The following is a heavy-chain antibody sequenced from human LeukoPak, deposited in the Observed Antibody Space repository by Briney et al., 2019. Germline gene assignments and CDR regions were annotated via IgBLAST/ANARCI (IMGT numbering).Heavy chain of an antibody. D-gene: IGHD2-21*02. V-gene: IGHV3-30-3*01. CDR2: ISYDGSNK. CDR3: ARDLVVVTAILDY. CDR1: GFTSSSYA. J-gene: IGHJ4*02. Sequence: GGSLRLSCAASGFTSSSYAMHWVRQAPGKGLEWVAVISYDGSNKYYADSVKGRFTISRDNSKNTLYLQMNSLRAEDTAVYYCARDLVVVTAILDYWGQGTLVTVSS.